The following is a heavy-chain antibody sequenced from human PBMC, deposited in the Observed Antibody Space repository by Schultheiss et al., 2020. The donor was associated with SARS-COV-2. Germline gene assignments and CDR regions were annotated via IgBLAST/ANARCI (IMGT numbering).Heavy chain of an antibody. CDR1: GYTFTSYD. CDR2: MNPNSGNT. V-gene: IGHV1-8*03. CDR3: ARDQPHYYGSGTGGMDV. Sequence: ASVKVSCKASGYTFTSYDINWVRQATGQGLEWMGWMNPNSGNTGYAQKFQGRVTITRDTSASTAYMELSSLRSEDAAVYYCARDQPHYYGSGTGGMDVWGQGTTVTVSS. J-gene: IGHJ6*02. D-gene: IGHD3-10*01.